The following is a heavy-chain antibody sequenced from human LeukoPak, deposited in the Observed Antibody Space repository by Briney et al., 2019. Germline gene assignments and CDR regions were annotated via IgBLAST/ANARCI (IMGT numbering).Heavy chain of an antibody. J-gene: IGHJ4*02. V-gene: IGHV3-30*02. CDR1: GFTFSSYV. CDR3: ASSLTWIQLWPLDY. Sequence: PGGSLRLSCAASGFTFSSYVMHWVRQAPGKGLEWVAFIRYDGSNKYYSDSVKGRFTISRDNAKNSLYLQMNSLRAEDTAVYYCASSLTWIQLWPLDYWGQGTLVTVSS. D-gene: IGHD5-18*01. CDR2: IRYDGSNK.